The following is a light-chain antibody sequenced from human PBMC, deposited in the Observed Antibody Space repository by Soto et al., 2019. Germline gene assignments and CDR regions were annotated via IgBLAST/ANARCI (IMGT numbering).Light chain of an antibody. CDR3: AAWDDSLNGVV. J-gene: IGLJ3*02. CDR2: SSD. CDR1: SSNFGRNP. Sequence: QSVLTQPPSASGTPGQRVTISCSGSSSNFGRNPVNWYQHVPGTAPKLFIYSSDHRPSGVPDRFSGSKSGTSASLAISGLQSEDEGDYYCAAWDDSLNGVVFGGGTKLTVL. V-gene: IGLV1-44*01.